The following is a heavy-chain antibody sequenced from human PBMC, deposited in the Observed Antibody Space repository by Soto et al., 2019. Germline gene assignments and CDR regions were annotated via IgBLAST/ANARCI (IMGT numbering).Heavy chain of an antibody. D-gene: IGHD6-6*01. Sequence: HGESLKISCKGSGYSFTSYWISWVRQMPGKGLEWMGRIDPSDSYTNYSPSFQGHVTISADKSISTAYLQWSSLKASDTAMYYCATRTYSSSSRPNYYYYYGMDVWGQGTTVTV. CDR3: ATRTYSSSSRPNYYYYYGMDV. CDR1: GYSFTSYW. V-gene: IGHV5-10-1*01. J-gene: IGHJ6*02. CDR2: IDPSDSYT.